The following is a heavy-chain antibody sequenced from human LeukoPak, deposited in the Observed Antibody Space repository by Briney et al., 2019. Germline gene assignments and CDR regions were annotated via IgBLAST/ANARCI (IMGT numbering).Heavy chain of an antibody. CDR1: GGSISSSGHS. D-gene: IGHD3-16*01. J-gene: IGHJ4*02. Sequence: SETLSLTCTVSGGSISSSGHSWGWIRQPPGKGLEWVGSIYYSGNTYYNLSLKSRVTISVDTSKNQFSLKLSSVTVADAALYYCARGYAWGSYANFDYWGQGTLVTVSS. CDR2: IYYSGNT. CDR3: ARGYAWGSYANFDY. V-gene: IGHV4-39*07.